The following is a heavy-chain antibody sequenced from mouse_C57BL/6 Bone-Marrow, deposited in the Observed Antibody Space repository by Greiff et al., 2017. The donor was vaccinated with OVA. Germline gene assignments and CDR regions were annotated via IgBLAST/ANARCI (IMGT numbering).Heavy chain of an antibody. CDR2: IDPSDSYT. D-gene: IGHD1-1*01. Sequence: QVQLQQPGAELVMPGASVKLSCKASGYTFTSYWMHWVKQRPGQGLEWIGEIDPSDSYTNYNQKFKGKSTLTVDKSSSTAYMQLSSLTSADSAVYSCARGEKNSGSSLYYFDYWGQGTTLTVSS. CDR3: ARGEKNSGSSLYYFDY. V-gene: IGHV1-69*01. J-gene: IGHJ2*01. CDR1: GYTFTSYW.